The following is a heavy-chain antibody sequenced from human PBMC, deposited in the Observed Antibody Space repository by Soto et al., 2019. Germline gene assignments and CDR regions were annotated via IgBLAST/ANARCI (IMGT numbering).Heavy chain of an antibody. J-gene: IGHJ4*02. CDR1: GFTFSNYA. D-gene: IGHD3-22*01. Sequence: GGFLRLSCAASGFTFSNYAMHWVRQAPGKGLEWVTIIWYDGSNKYYADSVKGRFTISRDNSKNTLYLQMNSLRAEDTAVYYCARGYDTSGFDYWGQGTLVTVSS. CDR3: ARGYDTSGFDY. CDR2: IWYDGSNK. V-gene: IGHV3-33*01.